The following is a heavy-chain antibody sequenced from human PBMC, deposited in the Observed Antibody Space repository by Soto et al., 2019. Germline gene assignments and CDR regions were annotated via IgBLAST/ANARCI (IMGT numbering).Heavy chain of an antibody. D-gene: IGHD2-2*01. J-gene: IGHJ5*02. V-gene: IGHV4-34*01. CDR3: ARAGTVVVPAAKNLNWFDP. Sequence: PSETLSLTCAVYGGSFSGYYWSWIRQPPGKGLEWIGEINHSGSTNYNPSLKSRVTISVDTSKNQFSLKLSSVTAADTAVYYCARAGTVVVPAAKNLNWFDPWGQGTLVTVFS. CDR2: INHSGST. CDR1: GGSFSGYY.